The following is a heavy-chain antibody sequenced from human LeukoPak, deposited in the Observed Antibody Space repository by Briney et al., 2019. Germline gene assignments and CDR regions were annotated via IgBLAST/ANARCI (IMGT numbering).Heavy chain of an antibody. CDR1: GYTFTSYV. CDR3: ARGGSYDFWSGYYDYYYYYMDV. J-gene: IGHJ6*03. D-gene: IGHD3-3*01. Sequence: GASVKVSCKTSGYTFTSYVINWVRQAPGQGLEWMGWMNPNSGNTGYAQKFQGRVTITRNTSISTAYMELSSLRSEDTAVYYCARGGSYDFWSGYYDYYYYYMDVWGKGTTVAVS. CDR2: MNPNSGNT. V-gene: IGHV1-8*03.